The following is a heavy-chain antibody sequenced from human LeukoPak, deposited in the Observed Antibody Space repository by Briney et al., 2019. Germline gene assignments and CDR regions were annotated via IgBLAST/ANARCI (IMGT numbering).Heavy chain of an antibody. D-gene: IGHD5-18*01. J-gene: IGHJ6*02. CDR3: ARRGYSYGWPRYYYGMDV. CDR2: FIHSGST. V-gene: IGHV4-34*12. Sequence: PSETLSLTCAVYGGSSSGYYWSWFPQPPGTGLGWIGEFIHSGSTNYNPSLKSRVTISVDTSKNQFSLKLSSVTAADTAVYYCARRGYSYGWPRYYYGMDVWGQGTTVTVSS. CDR1: GGSSSGYY.